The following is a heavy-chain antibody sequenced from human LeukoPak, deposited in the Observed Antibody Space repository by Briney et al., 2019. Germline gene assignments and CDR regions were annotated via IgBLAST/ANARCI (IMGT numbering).Heavy chain of an antibody. CDR2: IDPSDSYP. J-gene: IGHJ6*04. V-gene: IGHV5-10-1*01. Sequence: GEPWRISCKGPGYSFTSYWISWVRQVPGKGLEWLGRIDPSDSYPTSSPPLQGHVTISAEKSISTAYLQWSSRKASDTAMYYCARHEAYYDILTATYYYSGMDVWGKGTTVTVSS. CDR1: GYSFTSYW. D-gene: IGHD3-9*01. CDR3: ARHEAYYDILTATYYYSGMDV.